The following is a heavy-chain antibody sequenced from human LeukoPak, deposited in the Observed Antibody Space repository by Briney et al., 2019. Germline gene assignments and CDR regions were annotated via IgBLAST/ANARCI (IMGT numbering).Heavy chain of an antibody. CDR3: ARLGTTKTTNAFEI. D-gene: IGHD1-7*01. CDR2: ISDTGAFI. Sequence: PGGSLRLSCLASGLNLDNYGMTGVRQAPGKGLEYVSSISDTGAFIFYAESVKGRFTLSRDNSKNTLYLQMNSLRAEETAVYYCARLGTTKTTNAFEIWGQGTMVTVSS. J-gene: IGHJ3*02. CDR1: GLNLDNYG. V-gene: IGHV3-23*01.